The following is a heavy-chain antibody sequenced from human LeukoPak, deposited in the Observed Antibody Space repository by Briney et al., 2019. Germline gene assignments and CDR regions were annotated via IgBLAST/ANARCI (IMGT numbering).Heavy chain of an antibody. CDR1: GFTFSDHY. CDR3: ARDAVWYSGSCIDY. V-gene: IGHV3-72*01. Sequence: PGGSLRLSCAASGFTFSDHYMDWVRQAPGKGLEWVGRTRNKANSYTTEYAASVKGRFTISRDDSKNSLYLQMNSLKTEDTAVYYCARDAVWYSGSCIDYWGQGTLVTVSS. J-gene: IGHJ4*02. CDR2: TRNKANSYTT. D-gene: IGHD1-26*01.